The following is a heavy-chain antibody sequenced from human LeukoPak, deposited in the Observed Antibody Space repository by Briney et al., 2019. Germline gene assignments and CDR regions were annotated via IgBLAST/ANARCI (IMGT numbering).Heavy chain of an antibody. CDR3: ARKSSGWYSY. D-gene: IGHD6-19*01. V-gene: IGHV4-34*01. J-gene: IGHJ4*02. CDR2: INHSGST. CDR1: GGSFSGYY. Sequence: SETLSLTCAVYGGSFSGYYWSWIRQPPGKGLEWIGEINHSGSTNYNPSLKSRVTISVDTSKNQFSLKLSSVTAADTAVYYCARKSSGWYSYWGQGTLVTVSS.